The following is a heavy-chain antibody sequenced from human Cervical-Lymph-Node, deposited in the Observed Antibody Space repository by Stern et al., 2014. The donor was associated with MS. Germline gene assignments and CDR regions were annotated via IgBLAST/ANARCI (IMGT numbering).Heavy chain of an antibody. CDR2: IWYDGSNK. CDR3: ARMAVIPYTGFDY. J-gene: IGHJ4*02. D-gene: IGHD2-2*02. Sequence: VQLVASGGGVVPPGRSLRLSCAASGFTFSSYGMHWVRQAPGKGLEWVAVIWYDGSNKYYADSVKGRFTISRDNSKNTLYLQMNSLRAEDTAVYYCARMAVIPYTGFDYWGQGTLVTVSS. V-gene: IGHV3-33*01. CDR1: GFTFSSYG.